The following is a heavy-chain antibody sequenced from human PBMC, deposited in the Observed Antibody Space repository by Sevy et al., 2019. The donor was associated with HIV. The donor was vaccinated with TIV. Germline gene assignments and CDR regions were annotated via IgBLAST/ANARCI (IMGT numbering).Heavy chain of an antibody. CDR2: IYYSGST. CDR1: GGSISSSSYY. J-gene: IGHJ5*02. Sequence: SETLSLTCTVSGGSISSSSYYWGWIRQPPGKGLEWIGSIYYSGSTYYNPSLKSRVTISVDTSKNQFSLKLSSVTAADTAVYYCATITMVRGVIGCFDPWGQGTLVTVSS. CDR3: ATITMVRGVIGCFDP. D-gene: IGHD3-10*01. V-gene: IGHV4-39*01.